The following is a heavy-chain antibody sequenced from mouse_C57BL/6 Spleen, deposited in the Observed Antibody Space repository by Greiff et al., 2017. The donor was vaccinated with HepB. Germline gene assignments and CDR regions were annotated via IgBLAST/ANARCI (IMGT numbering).Heavy chain of an antibody. D-gene: IGHD3-3*01. V-gene: IGHV1-52*01. CDR3: AREGDWSWFDY. J-gene: IGHJ3*01. CDR1: GYTFTSYW. Sequence: QVQLQQPGAELVRPGSSVKLSCKASGYTFTSYWMHWVKQRPIQGLEWIGNIDPSDSETHYNQKFKDKSTLTVDKSSSTAYMQLSSLTSEDSAVYYCAREGDWSWFDYWGQGTLVTVSA. CDR2: IDPSDSET.